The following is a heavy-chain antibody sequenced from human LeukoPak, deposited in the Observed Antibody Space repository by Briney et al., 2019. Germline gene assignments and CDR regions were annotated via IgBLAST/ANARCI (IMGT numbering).Heavy chain of an antibody. CDR1: GFTFSSYA. CDR2: ISGDGART. Sequence: GGSLRLSCAASGFTFSSYAMHWVRQAPGGGLEWISSISGDGARTYYTNSVKGRFTISRDNPKNTLFLQVNSLRVEDTAVYYCAKGGLTTPLHYWGQGTLVTVSS. CDR3: AKGGLTTPLHY. V-gene: IGHV3-23*01. J-gene: IGHJ4*02. D-gene: IGHD1-14*01.